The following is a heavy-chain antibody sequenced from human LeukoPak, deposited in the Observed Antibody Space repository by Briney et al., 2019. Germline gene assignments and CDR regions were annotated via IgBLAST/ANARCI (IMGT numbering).Heavy chain of an antibody. CDR1: GFSVSRTF. CDR2: MYGDGST. J-gene: IGHJ4*02. CDR3: AKVGRIVVVPAARFDY. Sequence: PGGSLRLSCAASGFSVSRTFMTWVRQAPGKGLEWVSIMYGDGSTYNADSVNGRFTISRDNSKNTLYLQMNSLRAEDTAVYYCAKVGRIVVVPAARFDYWGQGTLVTVSS. D-gene: IGHD2-2*01. V-gene: IGHV3-66*01.